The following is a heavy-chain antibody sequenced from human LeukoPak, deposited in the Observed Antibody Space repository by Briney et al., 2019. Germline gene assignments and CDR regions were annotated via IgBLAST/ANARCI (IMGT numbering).Heavy chain of an antibody. J-gene: IGHJ6*03. D-gene: IGHD2-15*01. CDR3: ARDFCSGGSCYYYYYMDV. Sequence: GGSLRLSCAASGFTFSDYYMSWIRQAPGKGLEWVSYISSSGNTIYYADSVKGRFTISRDNGKKSLYLQMNSLRAEDTAVYYCARDFCSGGSCYYYYYMDVWGKGTTVTISS. CDR1: GFTFSDYY. CDR2: ISSSGNTI. V-gene: IGHV3-11*04.